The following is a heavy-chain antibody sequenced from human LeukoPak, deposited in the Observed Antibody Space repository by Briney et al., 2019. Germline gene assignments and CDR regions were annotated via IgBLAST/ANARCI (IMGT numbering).Heavy chain of an antibody. CDR3: ARESVSGSYLVDY. CDR2: IYYTGST. Sequence: SETLSLTCSVSIGPMSGDYWNWIRQPPGKGLEWIGFIYYTGSTDYNPSLESRVTISLDMSKNQFSLRVNSVTAADTAVYYCARESVSGSYLVDYWGQGTLVTVSS. J-gene: IGHJ4*02. CDR1: IGPMSGDY. D-gene: IGHD1-26*01. V-gene: IGHV4-59*01.